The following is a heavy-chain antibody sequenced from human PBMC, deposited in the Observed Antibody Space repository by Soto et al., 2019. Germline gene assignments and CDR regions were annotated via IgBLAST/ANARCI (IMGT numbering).Heavy chain of an antibody. CDR3: ARSSGYYLIDDY. Sequence: QVQLVQSGAEEKKPGASVKVSCKASGYTFTSYAMHWVRQAPGQRLEWMGWINAGNGNTKYSQKFQGRVTITRDTSASTAYMERSSLSSEDTDVYYCARSSGYYLIDDYWGQGTLVTVSS. J-gene: IGHJ4*02. D-gene: IGHD3-22*01. CDR2: INAGNGNT. CDR1: GYTFTSYA. V-gene: IGHV1-3*05.